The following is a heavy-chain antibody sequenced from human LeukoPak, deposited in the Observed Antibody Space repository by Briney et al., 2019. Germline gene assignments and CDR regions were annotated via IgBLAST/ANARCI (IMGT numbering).Heavy chain of an antibody. Sequence: GGSLRLSCAASGFNFSTYWMSWVRQAPGKGLEWVANIKQDGNEKYYVDSVKGRFTISRGNAKNSLYLQMNSLRVEDTAVYYCASRIVGTPDYFDYWGQGTLVTVSS. CDR1: GFNFSTYW. CDR3: ASRIVGTPDYFDY. J-gene: IGHJ4*02. D-gene: IGHD1-26*01. V-gene: IGHV3-7*01. CDR2: IKQDGNEK.